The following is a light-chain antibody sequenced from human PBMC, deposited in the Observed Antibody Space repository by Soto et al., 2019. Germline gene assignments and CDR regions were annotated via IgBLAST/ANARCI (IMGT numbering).Light chain of an antibody. CDR1: SSNIGSNY. CDR3: AAWDDSLKNV. Sequence: QSVLTQPPSASGTPGQRVTISCSGSSSNIGSNYVYWYQQLPGTAPKLLIYRNNQRPSGVPDRFSGSKSGTSASPAISGLRSEDEDDYYCAAWDDSLKNVFGTGTKVTVL. J-gene: IGLJ1*01. V-gene: IGLV1-47*01. CDR2: RNN.